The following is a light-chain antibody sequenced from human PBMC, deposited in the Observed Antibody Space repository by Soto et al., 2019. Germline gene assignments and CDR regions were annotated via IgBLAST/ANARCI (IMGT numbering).Light chain of an antibody. V-gene: IGKV1-5*03. CDR1: QSISSW. CDR3: QQYNSQWT. J-gene: IGKJ1*01. Sequence: DIQMTQSPSTLSASVGDRVTITCRASQSISSWLAWYQQKPGRAPKLLIYKASSLESGVPSRFSGRGSGTEFTLTISSLQPDDFATYYCQQYNSQWTFGQGTKVDIK. CDR2: KAS.